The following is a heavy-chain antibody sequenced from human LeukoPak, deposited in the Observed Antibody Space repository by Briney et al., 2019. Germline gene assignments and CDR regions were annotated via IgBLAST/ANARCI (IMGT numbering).Heavy chain of an antibody. CDR2: VNPNSGNT. CDR3: ARRSDDYDSSAYYH. Sequence: ASVKVSCKTSGYTFTSYDLNWVRQATGQGLEWMGWVNPNSGNTGYAQKFQGRVTMTMDPSISTAYMKLSSLRSEDTAVYYCARRSDDYDSSAYYHWGQGTLVTVSS. D-gene: IGHD3-22*01. CDR1: GYTFTSYD. J-gene: IGHJ4*02. V-gene: IGHV1-8*01.